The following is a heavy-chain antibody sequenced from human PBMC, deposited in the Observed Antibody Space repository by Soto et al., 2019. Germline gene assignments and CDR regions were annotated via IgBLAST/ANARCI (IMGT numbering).Heavy chain of an antibody. CDR2: IIPMLDIT. J-gene: IGHJ5*02. D-gene: IGHD2-2*01. CDR3: ARSRYCTTTTCYGPPWFAP. Sequence: ASVKVSCEASGGTFSSYTISWVRQAPGQGLEWMGRIIPMLDITNYAQEFQGRVTITADKSTSPTYMELISLRSEDTAVYYCARSRYCTTTTCYGPPWFAPWGQGTLVTVSS. V-gene: IGHV1-69*02. CDR1: GGTFSSYT.